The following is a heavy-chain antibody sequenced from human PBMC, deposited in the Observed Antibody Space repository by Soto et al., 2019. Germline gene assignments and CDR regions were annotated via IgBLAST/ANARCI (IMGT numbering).Heavy chain of an antibody. CDR2: IDGTGDNT. Sequence: EVQLLESGGGLVQPGGSLTLSCAASGFTFSSYAMSWLRQAPGKGLEWVSAIDGTGDNTHYADSVKGRFTFSRDNSRNTLYLQMNGLRTEYTALYYCAKQVTGWFNDAFDVWGQGTVVTVSS. V-gene: IGHV3-23*01. CDR1: GFTFSSYA. J-gene: IGHJ3*01. D-gene: IGHD6-19*01. CDR3: AKQVTGWFNDAFDV.